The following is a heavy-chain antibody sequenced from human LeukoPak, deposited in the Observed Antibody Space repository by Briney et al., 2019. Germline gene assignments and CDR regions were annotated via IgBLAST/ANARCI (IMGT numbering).Heavy chain of an antibody. D-gene: IGHD5-18*01. CDR1: GFTFSSYA. J-gene: IGHJ4*02. V-gene: IGHV3-74*01. CDR3: ASGYSYGYPLYY. Sequence: GGSLRLSCAASGFTFSSYAMHWVRQAPGKGLEWVSRINSDGSSTSYADSVKGRFTISRDNAKNTLYLQMNSLRAEDTAVYYCASGYSYGYPLYYWGQGTLVTVSS. CDR2: INSDGSST.